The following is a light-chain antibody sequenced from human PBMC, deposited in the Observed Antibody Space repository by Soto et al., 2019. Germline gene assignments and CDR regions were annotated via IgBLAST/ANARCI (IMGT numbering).Light chain of an antibody. V-gene: IGLV2-14*01. CDR3: SSYTGSSTPV. CDR2: EVS. J-gene: IGLJ3*02. Sequence: QSALTQPASVSGSPGQSITISCTGTSSDVGGYNYVSWYQHHPRKPPKLMMYEVSNRPSGVSNRFSGSKSGNTASLTISGLQAEDEADYYCSSYTGSSTPVFGGGTTLPVL. CDR1: SSDVGGYNY.